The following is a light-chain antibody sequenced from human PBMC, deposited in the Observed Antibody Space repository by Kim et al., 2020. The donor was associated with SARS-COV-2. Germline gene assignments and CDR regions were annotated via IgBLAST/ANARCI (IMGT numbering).Light chain of an antibody. CDR3: QVWDTDTDDYV. CDR2: YDS. Sequence: APGQTARINGGGNNIGGQSVHWYQQKPGQAPVLVIYYDSDRPSGIPERFSGSKAATTATLTISRVEAGDEADYYCQVWDTDTDDYVFGTGTKVTVL. J-gene: IGLJ1*01. CDR1: NIGGQS. V-gene: IGLV3-21*01.